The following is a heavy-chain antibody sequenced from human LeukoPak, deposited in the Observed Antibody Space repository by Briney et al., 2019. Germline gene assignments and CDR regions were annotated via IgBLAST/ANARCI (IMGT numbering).Heavy chain of an antibody. CDR1: GYSFNTYW. D-gene: IGHD6-13*01. Sequence: GESLKISCKGSGYSFNTYWIGWVRQMPGKGLEWMGIIYPGDSDTKYSPSFQGQVTISADKSISTAYLQWSSLKASDTAMYYCARARWGSSWDYWGQGTLVTVSS. CDR3: ARARWGSSWDY. V-gene: IGHV5-51*01. CDR2: IYPGDSDT. J-gene: IGHJ4*02.